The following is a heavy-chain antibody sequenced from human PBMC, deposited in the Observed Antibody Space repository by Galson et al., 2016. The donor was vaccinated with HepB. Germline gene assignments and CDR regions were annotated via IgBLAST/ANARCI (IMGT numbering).Heavy chain of an antibody. Sequence: SLRLSCAASGFTFRSYAMSWVRQAPGKGLEWVSGISGSGRSTYYADSVKGRFTISRDNSKKTLYLQMNSLRAEDTAVYYCANYHPGVIITSSYYFDSWGQVTLVTVSS. J-gene: IGHJ4*02. D-gene: IGHD3-10*01. V-gene: IGHV3-23*01. CDR3: ANYHPGVIITSSYYFDS. CDR2: ISGSGRST. CDR1: GFTFRSYA.